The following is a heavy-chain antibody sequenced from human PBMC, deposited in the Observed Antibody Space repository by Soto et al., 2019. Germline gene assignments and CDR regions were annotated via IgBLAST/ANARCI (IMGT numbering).Heavy chain of an antibody. CDR3: ASSNWQFYFDY. D-gene: IGHD7-27*01. CDR2: IYYSGST. Sequence: PSETLSLTCTVSGGSISSGDYYWSWIRQPPGKGLEWIGYIYYSGSTYYNPSLKSRVTISVDTSKNQFSLKLSSVTAADTAVYYCASSNWQFYFDYWGQGTLVTVSS. J-gene: IGHJ4*02. V-gene: IGHV4-30-4*01. CDR1: GGSISSGDYY.